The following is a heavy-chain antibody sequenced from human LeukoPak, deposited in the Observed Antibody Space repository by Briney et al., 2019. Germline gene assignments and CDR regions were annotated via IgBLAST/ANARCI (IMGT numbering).Heavy chain of an antibody. V-gene: IGHV3-49*04. CDR3: TRAAAGRFYYYYYMDV. D-gene: IGHD6-13*01. CDR1: GFTFGDYG. Sequence: GGSLRLSCTASGFTFGDYGMSWVRQAPGKGLEWVGFIRRKAYGRTTEYAASVKGRFTISRDDSKSIAYLQMNSLKTEDTAVYYCTRAAAGRFYYYYYMDVWGKGTTVTISS. CDR2: IRRKAYGRTT. J-gene: IGHJ6*03.